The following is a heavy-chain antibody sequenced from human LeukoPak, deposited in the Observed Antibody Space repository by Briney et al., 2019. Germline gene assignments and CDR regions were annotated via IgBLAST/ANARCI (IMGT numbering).Heavy chain of an antibody. CDR1: DGTINSTAHY. CDR3: ARGVGI. D-gene: IGHD1-26*01. Sequence: SETLSLTCTVSDGTINSTAHYWSWVRQPPGKGLEWIGEINHSGSTNYNPSLKSRVTISVDTSKNQFSLKLSSVTAADTAVYYCARGVGIWGQGTLVTVSS. CDR2: INHSGST. J-gene: IGHJ4*02. V-gene: IGHV4-34*01.